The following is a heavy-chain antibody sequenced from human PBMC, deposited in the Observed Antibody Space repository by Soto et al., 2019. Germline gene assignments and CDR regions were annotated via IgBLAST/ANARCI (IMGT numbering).Heavy chain of an antibody. CDR2: TYYRSKWYN. CDR3: ARLVVVAATINWFDT. V-gene: IGHV6-1*01. Sequence: PSQTLSLTCAISGDSVSSNSAAWNWIRQSPSRGLEWLGRTYYRSKWYNEYAVSVKSRIAINPDTSKNQFSLQLNSVTPEDTAVYYCARLVVVAATINWFDTWGQGTPVTVSS. CDR1: GDSVSSNSAA. D-gene: IGHD2-15*01. J-gene: IGHJ5*02.